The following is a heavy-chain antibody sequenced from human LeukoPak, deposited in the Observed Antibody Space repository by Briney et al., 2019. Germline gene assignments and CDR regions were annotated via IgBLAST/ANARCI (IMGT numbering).Heavy chain of an antibody. D-gene: IGHD3-9*01. V-gene: IGHV1-24*01. J-gene: IGHJ5*01. CDR2: FDPEDGET. Sequence: ASVKVSCKVSGYTLTELSMHWVRQAPGKGLEWMGGFDPEDGETIYAQKFQGRVTMTEDTSTDTAYMELSSLRSEDTAVYYCATRKLDILTGYYYNWFDSWGQGTLVTVSS. CDR1: GYTLTELS. CDR3: ATRKLDILTGYYYNWFDS.